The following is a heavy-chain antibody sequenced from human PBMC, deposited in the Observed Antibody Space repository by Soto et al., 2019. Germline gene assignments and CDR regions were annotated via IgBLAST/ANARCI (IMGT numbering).Heavy chain of an antibody. CDR3: ARVGYCSGGSCYLGWYFDY. Sequence: GASVKVSCKASGHTFTGYYMHWVRQAPGQGLEWMGWINPNSGGTNYAQKFQGWVTMTRDTSISTAYMELSRLRSDDTAVYYCARVGYCSGGSCYLGWYFDYWGQGTLVTVS. D-gene: IGHD2-15*01. CDR1: GHTFTGYY. J-gene: IGHJ4*02. CDR2: INPNSGGT. V-gene: IGHV1-2*04.